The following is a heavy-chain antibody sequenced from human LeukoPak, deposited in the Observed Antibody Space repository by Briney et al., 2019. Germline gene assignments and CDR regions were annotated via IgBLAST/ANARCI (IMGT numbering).Heavy chain of an antibody. V-gene: IGHV4-31*03. J-gene: IGHJ6*03. Sequence: NPSETLSLTSTVSGGTICSGGYYWSWIRQHPGKSLEWIRYIYYSGSTYYNPSLKSRVTISVDTSTNQFSLKLSSVTAADTAVYYCARTDHHYYYYMDVWGKGTTVTVSS. CDR2: IYYSGST. CDR1: GGTICSGGYY. CDR3: ARTDHHYYYYMDV.